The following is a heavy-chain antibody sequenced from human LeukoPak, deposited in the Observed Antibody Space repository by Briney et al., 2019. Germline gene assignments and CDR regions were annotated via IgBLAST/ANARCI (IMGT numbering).Heavy chain of an antibody. CDR1: GLTFSNAW. V-gene: IGHV3-15*01. D-gene: IGHD1-14*01. J-gene: IGHJ4*02. CDR2: IKRKSDGGTT. CDR3: TTELDVRPNHY. Sequence: PGGSLRLSCAASGLTFSNAWMSWVRQAPGKGLEWVGRIKRKSDGGTTDYAAPVKGRFTISRDDSKNTLYLQMNSLKSEDTAVYYCTTELDVRPNHYWGQGTLVTVSS.